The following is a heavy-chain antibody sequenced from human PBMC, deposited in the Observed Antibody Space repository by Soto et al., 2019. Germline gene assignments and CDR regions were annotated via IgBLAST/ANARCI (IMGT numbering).Heavy chain of an antibody. J-gene: IGHJ6*02. CDR3: AKTSGGSNYYYYGMDV. V-gene: IGHV3-30-3*02. D-gene: IGHD5-12*01. CDR2: ISYDGDVK. Sequence: PGGSLRLSCASSRVSFNAYAMHWVRQAPGKGLEWVAVISYDGDVKYYADSVKGRFTISRDNSKGTLFLQMNSLTGDDTAVYYCAKTSGGSNYYYYGMDVWGQGTTVTVSS. CDR1: RVSFNAYA.